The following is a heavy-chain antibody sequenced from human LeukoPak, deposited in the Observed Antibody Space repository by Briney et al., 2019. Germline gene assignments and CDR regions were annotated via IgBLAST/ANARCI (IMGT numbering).Heavy chain of an antibody. Sequence: GGSLRLSCAASGFTFNNYSMNWVRQAPGKGLEWVSFIYSGGSTQYSDSVKGRFTISRDNSKNTLYLQMNSLRAEDTAVYYCARRAGDYSHPYDYWGQGTLVTVSS. CDR1: GFTFNNYS. D-gene: IGHD3-22*01. V-gene: IGHV3-53*01. CDR3: ARRAGDYSHPYDY. CDR2: IYSGGST. J-gene: IGHJ4*02.